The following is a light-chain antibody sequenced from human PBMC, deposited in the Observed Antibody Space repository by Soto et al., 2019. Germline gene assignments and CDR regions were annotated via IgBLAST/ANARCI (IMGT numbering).Light chain of an antibody. Sequence: EIVLTQSPATLSLSPGERATLSCRASQSVSSYLAWYQQKPGQAPRLLIYDASNRATGIPARFSGSGSGTDFTLTISSLEPEDCAVYYCQQRSNWPRFRFGPGTKVDIK. J-gene: IGKJ3*01. CDR2: DAS. CDR3: QQRSNWPRFR. V-gene: IGKV3-11*01. CDR1: QSVSSY.